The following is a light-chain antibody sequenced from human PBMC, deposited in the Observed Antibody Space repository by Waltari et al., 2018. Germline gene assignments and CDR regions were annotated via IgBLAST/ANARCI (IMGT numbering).Light chain of an antibody. CDR1: KSIASN. V-gene: IGKV3-15*01. CDR3: QKYKRWPPIA. CDR2: EAS. J-gene: IGKJ5*01. Sequence: EVVMTQSPATLSLFPGERATLSCRASKSIASNLAWYQQKPAQAPRLLIYEASTRATGISARVRGSGSGEEFTRTISSLQSEDSAVYYCQKYKRWPPIAIGQGTRLEIK.